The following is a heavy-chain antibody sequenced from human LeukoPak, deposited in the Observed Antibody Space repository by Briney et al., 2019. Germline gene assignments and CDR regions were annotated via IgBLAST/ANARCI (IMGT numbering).Heavy chain of an antibody. CDR3: ARQGKMNLVRGTFSYFDL. Sequence: SETLSLTCTVSGGSVSSDSWNWIRQSPGRGLEFIGYIYNTGSSNHNPSLKNRVTISLDKSKRQLSLELSSVTAADTAIYYCARQGKMNLVRGTFSYFDLWGRGTLVTDSS. V-gene: IGHV4-59*08. CDR2: IYNTGSS. J-gene: IGHJ2*01. CDR1: GGSVSSDS. D-gene: IGHD3-10*01.